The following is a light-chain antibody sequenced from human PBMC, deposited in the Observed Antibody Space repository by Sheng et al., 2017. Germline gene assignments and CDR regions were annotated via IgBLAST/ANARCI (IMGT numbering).Light chain of an antibody. CDR2: GNS. V-gene: IGLV1-40*01. J-gene: IGLJ2*01. Sequence: QSVLTQPPSVSGAPGQRSPSPALGGSSNHRGEVMMYTGTSSFQEQPPNLLIYGNSNRPSGVPDRFSGSKSGTSASLAITGLQAEDEADYYCQSYDSSLSGPVVFGGGTKLTVL. CDR3: QSYDSSLSGPVV. CDR1: SSNHRGEVM.